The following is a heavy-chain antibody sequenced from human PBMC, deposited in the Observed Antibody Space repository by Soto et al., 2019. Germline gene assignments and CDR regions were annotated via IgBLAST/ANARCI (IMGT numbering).Heavy chain of an antibody. J-gene: IGHJ5*01. V-gene: IGHV4-61*01. CDR3: ARIPVDTYMIYWFDP. CDR2: IYYSGNT. Sequence: PSETLSLTCTVSGDSVISGNYYWSWIRQPPGKGLEWIGYIYYSGNTNYSPSLKSRVTMSLDRSNNQFSLNLSSVTAADTAVYYCARIPVDTYMIYWFDPWGQGILVTVSS. D-gene: IGHD5-18*01. CDR1: GDSVISGNYY.